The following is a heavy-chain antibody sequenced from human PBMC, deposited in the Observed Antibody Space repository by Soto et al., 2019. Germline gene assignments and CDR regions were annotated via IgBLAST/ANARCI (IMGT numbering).Heavy chain of an antibody. Sequence: QITLNESGPTVVRPTETLTLTCRFSGFSLTTSGVGVGWIRQSPGKAPEWLALIYWDDDKRYSASLKSRLTITKDTSKDQVVPKVSDLDPTDTATYYCAHRVLRTVFGLVTTTAIYFDFWGQGTPVAVSS. V-gene: IGHV2-5*02. CDR2: IYWDDDK. J-gene: IGHJ4*02. CDR3: AHRVLRTVFGLVTTTAIYFDF. D-gene: IGHD3-3*01. CDR1: GFSLTTSGVG.